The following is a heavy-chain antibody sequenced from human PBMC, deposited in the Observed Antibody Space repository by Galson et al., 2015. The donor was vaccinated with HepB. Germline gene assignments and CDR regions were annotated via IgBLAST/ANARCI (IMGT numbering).Heavy chain of an antibody. CDR1: GGTFSSYA. CDR3: ALTSGCSSTSCYTGARWFDP. CDR2: IILIFGTA. D-gene: IGHD2-2*02. Sequence: SVKVSCKASGGTFSSYAISWVRQAPGQGLEWMGGIILIFGTANYAQKFQGRVTITADESTSTAYMELSSLRSEDTAVYYCALTSGCSSTSCYTGARWFDPWGQGTLVTVSS. J-gene: IGHJ5*02. V-gene: IGHV1-69*13.